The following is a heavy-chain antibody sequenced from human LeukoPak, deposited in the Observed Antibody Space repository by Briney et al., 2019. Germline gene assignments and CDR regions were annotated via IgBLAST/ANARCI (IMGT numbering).Heavy chain of an antibody. D-gene: IGHD3-22*01. CDR1: GYSISSGYY. V-gene: IGHV4-38-2*02. Sequence: SETLSLTCTVSGYSISSGYYWGWIRQPPGKGLEWIGSIYHSGSTYYNPSLKSRVTISVDTSKNQFSLKLSSVTAPDTAVYYCARDKGHWAPYDSSGQEPFDYWGQGTLVTVSS. CDR2: IYHSGST. CDR3: ARDKGHWAPYDSSGQEPFDY. J-gene: IGHJ4*02.